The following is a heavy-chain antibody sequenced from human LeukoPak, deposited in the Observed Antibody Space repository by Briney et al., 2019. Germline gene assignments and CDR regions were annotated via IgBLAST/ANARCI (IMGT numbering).Heavy chain of an antibody. J-gene: IGHJ4*02. Sequence: ASVKVSCKASGYTFSDYFMRWVRQAPGQGLEWMGWINPNSGDTNYAQKFQGRVTMTRDTSISTVYMELSSLRSDDTAVYYCAKGRLSGSYNRFDYWGLGTLVTVSS. D-gene: IGHD1-26*01. CDR3: AKGRLSGSYNRFDY. CDR2: INPNSGDT. V-gene: IGHV1-2*02. CDR1: GYTFSDYF.